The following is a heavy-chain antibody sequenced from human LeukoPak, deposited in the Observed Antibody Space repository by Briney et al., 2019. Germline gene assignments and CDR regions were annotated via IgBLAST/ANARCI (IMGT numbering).Heavy chain of an antibody. Sequence: PGGSLRLSCAASGFTFSSYSMNWVRQAPGKGLEWVSYISSSGSTIYYADSVEGRFTISRDNAKNSLYLQMNSLRDEDTAVYYCARSFDYSDPFDYWGQGTLVTVSS. J-gene: IGHJ4*02. CDR1: GFTFSSYS. CDR3: ARSFDYSDPFDY. D-gene: IGHD4-17*01. V-gene: IGHV3-48*02. CDR2: ISSSGSTI.